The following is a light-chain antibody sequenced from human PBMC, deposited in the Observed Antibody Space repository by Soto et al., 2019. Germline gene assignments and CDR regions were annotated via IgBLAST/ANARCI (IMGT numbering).Light chain of an antibody. CDR2: EGS. Sequence: QAVLTQPASVSGSPGQPITISCTGTSSDVGSYQLVSCYRQEPGKSPELMIYEGSKRSAGVCDRFSCCKCCNPASPTVAVLQAEAEADYYCCSYASSNTFSYVFGTETKVTVL. CDR1: SSDVGSYQL. CDR3: CSYASSNTFSYV. V-gene: IGLV2-23*03. J-gene: IGLJ1*01.